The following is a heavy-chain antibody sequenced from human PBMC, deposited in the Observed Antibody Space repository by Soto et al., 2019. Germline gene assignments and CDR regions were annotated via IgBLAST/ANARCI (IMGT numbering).Heavy chain of an antibody. V-gene: IGHV1-18*01. CDR3: TREVELQRVIANGY. Sequence: QVQLVQSGAEVKKPGASVKVSCKASGYPFVDYGITWVRQAPGQGLEWMGWMSAYYGSTDYAQKFQGRLTLTRDTSTSTAYMELRSLRPDDTAVYYCTREVELQRVIANGYWGQGTLVSVSS. J-gene: IGHJ4*02. D-gene: IGHD3-16*02. CDR2: MSAYYGST. CDR1: GYPFVDYG.